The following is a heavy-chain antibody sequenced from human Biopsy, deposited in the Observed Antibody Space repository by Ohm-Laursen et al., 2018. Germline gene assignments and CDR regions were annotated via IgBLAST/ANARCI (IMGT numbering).Heavy chain of an antibody. V-gene: IGHV4-59*08. Sequence: GTLSLTCAVSGGSISSFYWTWIRQPPGKGPEWIGDISDSGSTNYKPSLKSRFIISVDTSKNQFSLNLSSVTAADTAVYYCARRGSGGRSFDHWGQGTLVTVSS. D-gene: IGHD2-15*01. CDR1: GGSISSFY. CDR2: ISDSGST. J-gene: IGHJ4*02. CDR3: ARRGSGGRSFDH.